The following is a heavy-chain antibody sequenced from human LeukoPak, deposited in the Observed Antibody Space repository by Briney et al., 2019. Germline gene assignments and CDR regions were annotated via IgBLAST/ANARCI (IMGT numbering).Heavy chain of an antibody. Sequence: GGSLRLSCAASGFTFSSYAMSWVRQAPGKGLEWVSAISGSGGSTYYADSVKGRFTISRDNSKNTLYLQMNSLRAEDTAVYYCAKDKAESTTVLRYFDWLLYVRRYFQHWGQGTLVTVSS. CDR2: ISGSGGST. CDR1: GFTFSSYA. D-gene: IGHD3-9*01. CDR3: AKDKAESTTVLRYFDWLLYVRRYFQH. V-gene: IGHV3-23*01. J-gene: IGHJ1*01.